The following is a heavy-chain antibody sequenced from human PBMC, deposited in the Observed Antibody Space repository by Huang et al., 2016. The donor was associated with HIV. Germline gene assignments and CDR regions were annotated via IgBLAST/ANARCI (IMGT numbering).Heavy chain of an antibody. V-gene: IGHV1-18*01. Sequence: QVELVQSGAEVKRPGASVRVSCKAAGYIFTKYGINWVRQAPGQGLEWMGWISAYNGNNNDAEKFQGRVTLTRDTSATTAYMELRDVTSADTAVYYCARDHWYPLQNWFDLWGQGTLVTVSS. CDR3: ARDHWYPLQNWFDL. D-gene: IGHD1-1*01. CDR1: GYIFTKYG. J-gene: IGHJ5*01. CDR2: ISAYNGNN.